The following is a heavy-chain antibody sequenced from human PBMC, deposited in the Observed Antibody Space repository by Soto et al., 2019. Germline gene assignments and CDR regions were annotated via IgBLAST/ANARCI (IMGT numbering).Heavy chain of an antibody. CDR1: GFTFSSYG. D-gene: IGHD5-12*01. CDR3: AREGTYSGYDSHFDY. Sequence: QVQLVESGGGVVQPGRSLRLSCAASGFTFSSYGMHWVRQAPGKGLEWVAVIWYDGSNKYYADSVKGRFTISRDNSKNTLYLQMNSLRAEDTAVYYCAREGTYSGYDSHFDYWGQGTLVTVSS. V-gene: IGHV3-33*01. J-gene: IGHJ4*02. CDR2: IWYDGSNK.